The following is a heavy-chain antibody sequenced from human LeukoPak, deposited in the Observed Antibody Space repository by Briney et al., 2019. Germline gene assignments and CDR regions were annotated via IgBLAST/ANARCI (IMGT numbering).Heavy chain of an antibody. CDR1: GYTFTSYY. J-gene: IGHJ4*02. D-gene: IGHD5-12*01. V-gene: IGHV1-46*01. Sequence: ASVKVSCKASGYTFTSYYMHGVRQAPGQGLEWMGIINPSGGSTSYAQKFQGRVTMTRDTSTSTVYMELSSLRSEDTAVYYCARVRGIVATRGYYFDYWGQGTLVTVSS. CDR3: ARVRGIVATRGYYFDY. CDR2: INPSGGST.